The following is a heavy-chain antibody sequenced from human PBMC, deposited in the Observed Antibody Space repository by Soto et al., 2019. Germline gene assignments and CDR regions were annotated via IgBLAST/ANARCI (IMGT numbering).Heavy chain of an antibody. CDR2: IYYSGST. Sequence: SETLSLTCTVSGGSVSSGSYYWSWIRQPPGKGLEWIGYIYYSGSTNYNPSLKSRVTISVDTSKNQFSLKLSSVTAADTAVYYCARLNVVVTGKEHVFYYGMDVWGQGTTVTVSS. V-gene: IGHV4-61*01. CDR3: ARLNVVVTGKEHVFYYGMDV. CDR1: GGSVSSGSYY. D-gene: IGHD2-21*02. J-gene: IGHJ6*02.